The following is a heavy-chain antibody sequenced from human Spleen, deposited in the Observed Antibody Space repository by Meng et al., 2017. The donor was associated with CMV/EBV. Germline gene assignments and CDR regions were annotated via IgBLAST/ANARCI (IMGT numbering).Heavy chain of an antibody. CDR3: AKEDYYGSGSHDAFDI. D-gene: IGHD3-10*01. V-gene: IGHV3-23*01. Sequence: GFTFDDEAMHWVRQAPGKGLEWVSAISGSGGSTYYADSVKGRFTISRDNSKNTLYLQMNSLRAEDTAVYYCAKEDYYGSGSHDAFDIWGQGTMVTVSS. CDR2: ISGSGGST. J-gene: IGHJ3*02. CDR1: GFTFDDEA.